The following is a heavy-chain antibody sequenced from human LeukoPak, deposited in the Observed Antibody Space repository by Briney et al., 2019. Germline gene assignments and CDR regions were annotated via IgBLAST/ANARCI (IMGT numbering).Heavy chain of an antibody. CDR2: INHSGST. V-gene: IGHV4-34*01. J-gene: IGHJ5*02. CDR3: ARHVVVVAAYNWFDP. Sequence: SETLSLTCAVYGGSFSGYYWSWIRQPPGKGLEWIGEINHSGSTNYNPSLKSRVTISVDTSKNQFSLKLSSVTAADTAVYYCARHVVVVAAYNWFDPWGQGTLVTVSS. D-gene: IGHD2-15*01. CDR1: GGSFSGYY.